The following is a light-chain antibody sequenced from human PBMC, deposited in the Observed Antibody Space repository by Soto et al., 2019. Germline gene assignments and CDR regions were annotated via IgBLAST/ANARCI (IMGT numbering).Light chain of an antibody. V-gene: IGKV3-11*01. J-gene: IGKJ4*01. Sequence: EIVLTQSPATLSLSPGERGTLSCRARQRVSSYLAWYQQKPGQAPRLLIYDASNRATGIPARFSGSGSGTDFTLTISSLEPEDFAVYYCQQRSNWLTFGGGTKVEIK. CDR1: QRVSSY. CDR2: DAS. CDR3: QQRSNWLT.